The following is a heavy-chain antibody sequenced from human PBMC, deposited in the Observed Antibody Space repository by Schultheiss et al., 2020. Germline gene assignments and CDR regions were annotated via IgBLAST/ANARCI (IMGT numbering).Heavy chain of an antibody. V-gene: IGHV3-23*01. J-gene: IGHJ4*02. CDR2: VTGTGYNR. CDR1: EFTFSNYA. Sequence: GESLKISCAASEFTFSNYAMSWVRQAPGKGLEWVSTVTGTGYNRHYADSVEGRFTISSDDSRSALYLQLDNLRAEDTARYFCARHIGDYVSGAFDFWGQGVQVTVSS. CDR3: ARHIGDYVSGAFDF. D-gene: IGHD4-17*01.